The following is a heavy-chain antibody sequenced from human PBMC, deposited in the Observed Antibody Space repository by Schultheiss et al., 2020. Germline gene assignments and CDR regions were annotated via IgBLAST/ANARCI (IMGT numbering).Heavy chain of an antibody. CDR1: GFTFSSYG. Sequence: GGSLRLSCAASGFTFSSYGMHWVRQAPGKGLEWVANIKHDGSEKYYVDSVKGRFTISRDNSKNTLYLQMNSLRAEDTAVYYCAKEDGGNYDFWSGYYSGSYGMDVWGQGTTVNV. V-gene: IGHV3-7*03. CDR2: IKHDGSEK. D-gene: IGHD3-3*01. J-gene: IGHJ6*02. CDR3: AKEDGGNYDFWSGYYSGSYGMDV.